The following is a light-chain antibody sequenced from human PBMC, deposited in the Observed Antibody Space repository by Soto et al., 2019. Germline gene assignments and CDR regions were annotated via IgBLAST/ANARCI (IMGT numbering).Light chain of an antibody. CDR2: RVS. J-gene: IGKJ1*01. Sequence: DVVMTQSPLSLSVTLGQPASISCRSSQSLVHSNGNTYLHWFQQRPGQSPRRLIYRVSNRDSGVPDTFSGSGSVTDFTLKISRVEAEDVGVYYCMQGTHWPPWTFGQGTKVEIK. CDR1: QSLVHSNGNTY. V-gene: IGKV2-30*02. CDR3: MQGTHWPPWT.